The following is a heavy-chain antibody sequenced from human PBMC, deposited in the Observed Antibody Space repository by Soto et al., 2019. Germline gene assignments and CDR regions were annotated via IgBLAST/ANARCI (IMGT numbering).Heavy chain of an antibody. CDR3: ARDAYWGYCSGGSCQAFDY. D-gene: IGHD2-15*01. Sequence: SETLSLTCTVSGGSISSYYWSWIRQPPGKGLEWIGYIYYSGSTNYNPSLKSRVTISVDTSKNQFSLKLSSVTAADTAVYYCARDAYWGYCSGGSCQAFDYWGQGTLVTVSS. J-gene: IGHJ4*02. V-gene: IGHV4-59*01. CDR2: IYYSGST. CDR1: GGSISSYY.